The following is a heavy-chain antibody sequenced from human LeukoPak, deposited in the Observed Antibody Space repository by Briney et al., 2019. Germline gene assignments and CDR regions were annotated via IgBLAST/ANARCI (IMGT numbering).Heavy chain of an antibody. CDR3: ARLGDSSGYYYGAPDY. D-gene: IGHD3-22*01. CDR2: ISSSGSTI. V-gene: IGHV3-48*03. J-gene: IGHJ4*02. Sequence: GGSLRLSCAASGFTFSSYAMHWVRQAPGKGLEWVSYISSSGSTIYYADSVKGRFTISRDNAKNSLYLQMNSLRAEDTAVYYCARLGDSSGYYYGAPDYWGQGTLVTVSS. CDR1: GFTFSSYA.